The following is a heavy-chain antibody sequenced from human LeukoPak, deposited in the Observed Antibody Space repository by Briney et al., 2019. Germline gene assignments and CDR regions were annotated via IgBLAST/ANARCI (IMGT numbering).Heavy chain of an antibody. Sequence: PSETLSLTGTVSGGSISSYYWSWIRQPPGKGLEWIGYIYYSGSTNYNPSLKSRVTISVDTSKNQFSLKLSSVTAADTAVYYCAGTSYYYDSSGYPQAGYFDYWGQGTLVTVSS. CDR2: IYYSGST. CDR3: AGTSYYYDSSGYPQAGYFDY. J-gene: IGHJ4*02. CDR1: GGSISSYY. V-gene: IGHV4-59*01. D-gene: IGHD3-22*01.